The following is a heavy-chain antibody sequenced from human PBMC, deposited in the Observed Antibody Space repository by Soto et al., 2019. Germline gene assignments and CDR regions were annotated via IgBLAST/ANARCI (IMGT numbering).Heavy chain of an antibody. CDR3: ARRDSGGFFRFFDS. CDR2: TGSGTGPG. D-gene: IGHD2-15*01. J-gene: IGHJ4*02. CDR1: GGSLSTNP. Sequence: QVQLVQSGTEVKKPGSSVKVSCKTSGGSLSTNPISWVRQAPGQGLEWMGGTGSGTGPGNHAQKFQGRLAVTADKSTGTVYMELTNLSSEDTAVYYCARRDSGGFFRFFDSWGQGTLVTVSS. V-gene: IGHV1-69*06.